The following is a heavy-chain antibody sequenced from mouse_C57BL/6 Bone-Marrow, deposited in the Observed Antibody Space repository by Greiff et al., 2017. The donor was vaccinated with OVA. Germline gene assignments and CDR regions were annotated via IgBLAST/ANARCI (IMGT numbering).Heavy chain of an antibody. CDR1: GYTFTDYE. CDR2: IDPETGGT. CDR3: TRRDDYPYYYAMDY. V-gene: IGHV1-15*01. Sequence: QVQLQQSGAELVRPGASVTLSCKASGYTFTDYEMNWVKQTPVHGLEWIGAIDPETGGTAYNQKFKGKAILTADKSSSTAYMELRSLTSEDSAVYYCTRRDDYPYYYAMDYWGQGTSVTVSS. J-gene: IGHJ4*01. D-gene: IGHD2-4*01.